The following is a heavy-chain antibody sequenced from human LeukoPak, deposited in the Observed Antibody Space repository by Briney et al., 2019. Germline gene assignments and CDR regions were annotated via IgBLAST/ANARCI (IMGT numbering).Heavy chain of an antibody. CDR3: ARVRVEQWLVELDY. V-gene: IGHV3-23*01. Sequence: GGSLRLSCAASGFTFSSYAMSWVRQAPGKGLEWVSAISGSGGSTYYADSVKGRFTISRDNSKNTLYLQMNSLRAEDTAVYYCARVRVEQWLVELDYWGQGTLVTVSS. J-gene: IGHJ4*02. CDR1: GFTFSSYA. D-gene: IGHD6-19*01. CDR2: ISGSGGST.